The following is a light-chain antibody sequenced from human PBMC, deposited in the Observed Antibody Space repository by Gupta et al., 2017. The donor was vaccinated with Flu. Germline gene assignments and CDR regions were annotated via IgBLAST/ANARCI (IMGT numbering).Light chain of an antibody. J-gene: IGLJ2*01. V-gene: IGLV3-1*01. Sequence: SYALTQPPSVSVSPGQTASITCSGDKLGDKYTSWYRQKPGHSPVMVIYQDTKRPSGIPERFFSANSGKIAIMRISGNQAMEYSCDSSEAWETGPVVFGGGTRLTVL. CDR3: EAWETGPVV. CDR2: QDT. CDR1: KLGDKY.